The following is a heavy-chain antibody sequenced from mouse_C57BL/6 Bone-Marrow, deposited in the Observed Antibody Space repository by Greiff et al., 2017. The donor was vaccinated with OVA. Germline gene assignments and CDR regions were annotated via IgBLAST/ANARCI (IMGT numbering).Heavy chain of an antibody. V-gene: IGHV1-5*01. CDR1: GYTFTSYW. J-gene: IGHJ2*01. CDR3: TREGFYGYDPFFDY. CDR2: IYPGNSDT. D-gene: IGHD2-2*01. Sequence: VQLQQSGTVLARPGASVKMSCKTSGYTFTSYWMHWVKQRPGQGLEWIGAIYPGNSDTSYNQKFKGKAKLTAVTSASTAYMELSSLTNEDSAVYYCTREGFYGYDPFFDYWGQGTTLTVSS.